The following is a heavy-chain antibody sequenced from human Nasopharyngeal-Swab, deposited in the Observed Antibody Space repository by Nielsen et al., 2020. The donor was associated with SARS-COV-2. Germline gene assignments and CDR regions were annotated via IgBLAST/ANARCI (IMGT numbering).Heavy chain of an antibody. CDR2: IYPGDSDT. Sequence: GGSLRLSCKGSGYSFTSYWIGWVRQMPGKGLEWMGIIYPGDSDTRHSPSFEGQVTISADKSISTAYLQWSSLKASDTAMYYCARQRQYCSGGSCYSKWFDPWGQGTLVTVSS. CDR1: GYSFTSYW. CDR3: ARQRQYCSGGSCYSKWFDP. J-gene: IGHJ5*02. V-gene: IGHV5-51*01. D-gene: IGHD2-15*01.